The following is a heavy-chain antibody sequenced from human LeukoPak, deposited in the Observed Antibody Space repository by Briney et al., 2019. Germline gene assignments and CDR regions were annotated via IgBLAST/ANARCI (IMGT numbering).Heavy chain of an antibody. Sequence: PGGSVRLSCAASGFTFSSYEMSWVRQAPGKGLEWVSYISSSGSTIYYADSVKGRFTISRDNAKNSLYLQMNSLRAEDTAVYYCAELGITLIGGVWGKGTTVTISS. D-gene: IGHD3-10*02. J-gene: IGHJ6*04. V-gene: IGHV3-48*03. CDR1: GFTFSSYE. CDR2: ISSSGSTI. CDR3: AELGITLIGGV.